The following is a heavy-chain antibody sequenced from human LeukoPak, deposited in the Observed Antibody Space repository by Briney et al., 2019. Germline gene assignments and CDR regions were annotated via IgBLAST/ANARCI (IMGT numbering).Heavy chain of an antibody. V-gene: IGHV1-2*06. J-gene: IGHJ6*03. CDR2: INPNSGDP. CDR1: GYTFTDPY. Sequence: ASVKVSCKASGYTFTDPYIHWVRQAPGQGLEWMGRINPNSGDPNYPQNFQGRVTMTRDTSISTAYMEMSSLTSDDTAVYYCARSAGHCNNGVCFTDYYIDVWGTGTTVTVSS. CDR3: ARSAGHCNNGVCFTDYYIDV. D-gene: IGHD2-8*01.